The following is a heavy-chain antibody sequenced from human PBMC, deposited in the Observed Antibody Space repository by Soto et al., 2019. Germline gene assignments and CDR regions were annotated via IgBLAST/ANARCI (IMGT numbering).Heavy chain of an antibody. CDR2: ISSSGSTI. D-gene: IGHD6-6*01. CDR1: GFTFSDYY. CDR3: ARDHPPARPNYYYGTDV. V-gene: IGHV3-11*01. J-gene: IGHJ6*02. Sequence: VGSLRLSCAASGFTFSDYYMSWIRQAPGKGLEWVSYISSSGSTIYYADSVKGRFTISRDNAKNSLYLQMNSLRAEDTAVYYCARDHPPARPNYYYGTDVWGQGTTVTVSS.